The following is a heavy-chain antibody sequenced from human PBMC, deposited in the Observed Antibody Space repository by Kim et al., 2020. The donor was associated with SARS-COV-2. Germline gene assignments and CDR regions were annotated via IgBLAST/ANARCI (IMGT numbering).Heavy chain of an antibody. CDR2: ISAGGGST. J-gene: IGHJ4*02. CDR3: AKDQVVTAIQGRYGY. D-gene: IGHD2-21*02. V-gene: IGHV3-23*01. Sequence: GGSLRLSCAASGFTFSSYAMTWVRQAPGKGLEWVSAISAGGGSTYYADSVKGRFTISRDNSRNTLYLQMNILRAEDTAVYYCAKDQVVTAIQGRYGYWGQGTLVTVAS. CDR1: GFTFSSYA.